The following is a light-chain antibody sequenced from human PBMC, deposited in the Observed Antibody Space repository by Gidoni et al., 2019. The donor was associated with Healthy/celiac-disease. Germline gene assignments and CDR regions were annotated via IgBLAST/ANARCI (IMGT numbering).Light chain of an antibody. Sequence: DIVMTQSPDSLAVSLGERATINCKSRQSVLYSSNNKNYLAWYQQKPGQPPKLLIYWASTRESGVPDRFSGSGSGTDFTLTISSLQAEDVAGYYCQQYYSTPPTFGQGTKVEIK. CDR1: QSVLYSSNNKNY. CDR2: WAS. J-gene: IGKJ1*01. CDR3: QQYYSTPPT. V-gene: IGKV4-1*01.